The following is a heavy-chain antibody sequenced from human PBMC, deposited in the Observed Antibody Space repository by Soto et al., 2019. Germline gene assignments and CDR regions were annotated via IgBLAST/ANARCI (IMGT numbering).Heavy chain of an antibody. Sequence: QVQLVQSGAEVKKPGSSVKVSCKASGGTFSSYAISWVRQAPGQGLEWMGGIIPIFGTANYAKKFQGRVTITADESTSTAYMELSSLRSEDTAVYYCERGEGVDAVTPKDGMDVWGQGTTVTVSS. D-gene: IGHD4-17*01. CDR2: IIPIFGTA. CDR3: ERGEGVDAVTPKDGMDV. V-gene: IGHV1-69*01. CDR1: GGTFSSYA. J-gene: IGHJ6*02.